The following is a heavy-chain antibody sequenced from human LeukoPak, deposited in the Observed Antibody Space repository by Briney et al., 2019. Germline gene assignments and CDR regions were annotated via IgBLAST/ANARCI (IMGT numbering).Heavy chain of an antibody. J-gene: IGHJ3*02. CDR3: AKEGDIVVVPAAMPLI. D-gene: IGHD2-2*01. CDR1: GFTFSSYG. V-gene: IGHV3-23*01. Sequence: GGSLRLSCAASGFTFSSYGMSWVRQAPGKGLEWVSAISGSGGSTYYADSVKGRFTISRDNSKNTLYLQMNSLRAEDTAVYYCAKEGDIVVVPAAMPLIWGQGTMVTVSS. CDR2: ISGSGGST.